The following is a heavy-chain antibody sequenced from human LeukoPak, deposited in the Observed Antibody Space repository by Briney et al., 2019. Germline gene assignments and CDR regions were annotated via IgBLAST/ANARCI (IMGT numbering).Heavy chain of an antibody. CDR3: ARDQGTMVRGVIRYGMDV. D-gene: IGHD3-10*01. CDR2: ISSSSSYI. V-gene: IGHV3-21*01. Sequence: GGSLRLSGAASGFTFSSYSMNWVRQAPGKGLEWVSSISSSSSYIYYADSVKGRFTISRDNAKNSLYLQMNSLRAEDTAVYYCARDQGTMVRGVIRYGMDVWGQGTTVTVSS. J-gene: IGHJ6*02. CDR1: GFTFSSYS.